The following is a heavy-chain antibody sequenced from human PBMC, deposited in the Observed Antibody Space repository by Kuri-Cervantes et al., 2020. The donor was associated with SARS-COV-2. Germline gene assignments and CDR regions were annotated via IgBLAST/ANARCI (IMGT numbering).Heavy chain of an antibody. J-gene: IGHJ5*02. CDR2: IYYSGST. CDR3: ARGGDYSYWFDP. V-gene: IGHV4-39*01. D-gene: IGHD4-17*01. Sequence: GSLRLSCTVSGGSISSSSYYWGWIRQPPGKGLEWIGSIYYSGSTYYNPSLKSRVTISVDTSKNQFSLSLSSVTAADTAVYYCARGGDYSYWFDPWGQGTLVTVSS. CDR1: GGSISSSSYY.